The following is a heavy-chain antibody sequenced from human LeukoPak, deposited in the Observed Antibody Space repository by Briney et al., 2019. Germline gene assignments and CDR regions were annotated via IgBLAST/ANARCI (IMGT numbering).Heavy chain of an antibody. CDR1: SGSISSYY. V-gene: IGHV4-59*08. CDR2: IYYTGST. Sequence: PSETLSLTCTVSSGSISSYYWSWIRQPPGKGLEWIGYIYYTGSTNYNPSLKSRLTMSVDTSKNQFSLKLSSVTAADTAVYYCARLPGFRDAFDIWGQGTMVT. J-gene: IGHJ3*02. CDR3: ARLPGFRDAFDI.